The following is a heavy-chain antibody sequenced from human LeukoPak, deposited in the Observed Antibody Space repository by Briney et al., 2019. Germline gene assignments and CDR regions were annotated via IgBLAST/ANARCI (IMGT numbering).Heavy chain of an antibody. CDR2: VYYTGVT. CDR1: GGSISSGHY. CDR3: ARGPDSGWYPSS. V-gene: IGHV4-39*01. D-gene: IGHD6-19*01. J-gene: IGHJ5*02. Sequence: PSETLSLTCTVSGGSISSGHYWGWIRQPPGKGLEWVGSVYYTGVTDYTPSLKSRVTISVERSKNQFSLKLRSVTAADTAVYYCARGPDSGWYPSSWGQGTLVTVSS.